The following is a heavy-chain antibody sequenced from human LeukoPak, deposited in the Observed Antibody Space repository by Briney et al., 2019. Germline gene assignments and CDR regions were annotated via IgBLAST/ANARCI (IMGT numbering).Heavy chain of an antibody. V-gene: IGHV4-4*02. CDR1: GGSISSSNW. J-gene: IGHJ4*02. Sequence: PSETLSLTCAVSGGSISSSNWWSWVRQPPGKGLEWIGEIYHSGSTNYNPSLKSRVTISVDKSKNQYSLKPTSVTAADTAAYYCARQGDSGWHYFDYWGQGTLVTVSS. CDR3: ARQGDSGWHYFDY. D-gene: IGHD6-19*01. CDR2: IYHSGST.